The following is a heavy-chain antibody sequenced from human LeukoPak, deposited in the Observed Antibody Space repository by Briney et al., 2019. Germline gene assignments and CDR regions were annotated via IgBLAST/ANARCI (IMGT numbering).Heavy chain of an antibody. Sequence: PSETLSLTCAVSGGSIINSNWWSWVRQPPGKGLEWIGEIDHSGSTSYNPSLKSRVTMSVDRSQNQFSLRLSTVTAADTAVYYCARNGDYGRLGFDYWGQGTLVTVSS. CDR1: GGSIINSNW. CDR2: IDHSGST. D-gene: IGHD4-17*01. CDR3: ARNGDYGRLGFDY. V-gene: IGHV4-4*02. J-gene: IGHJ4*02.